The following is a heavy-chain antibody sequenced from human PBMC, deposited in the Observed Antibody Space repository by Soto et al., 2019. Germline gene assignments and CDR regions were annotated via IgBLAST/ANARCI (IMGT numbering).Heavy chain of an antibody. CDR2: ISGSGGST. V-gene: IGHV3-23*01. J-gene: IGHJ3*02. Sequence: GGSLRLSCAASGFTFGSSWMPWVCQAPGKGLEWVSAISGSGGSTYYADSVKGRFTISRDNSKNTLYLQMNGLRAEDTAVYYCAKDRFLEWLLYRHDAFDIWGQGTMVTVSS. CDR1: GFTFGSSW. CDR3: AKDRFLEWLLYRHDAFDI. D-gene: IGHD3-3*01.